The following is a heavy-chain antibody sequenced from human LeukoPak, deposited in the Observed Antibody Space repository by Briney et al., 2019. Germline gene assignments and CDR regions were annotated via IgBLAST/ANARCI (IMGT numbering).Heavy chain of an antibody. CDR3: VRQSEGLDY. CDR1: GFTFNTHT. CDR2: IEKNENNK. Sequence: GRSLRLPCAASGFTFNTHTMHWVRQAPGKGLEWVAVIEKNENNKYYADSVRGRFTISRDNSKNTLYLQMSSLTAEDTAVYFCVRQSEGLDYWGQGTQVTVSS. V-gene: IGHV3-30-3*01. D-gene: IGHD5/OR15-5a*01. J-gene: IGHJ4*02.